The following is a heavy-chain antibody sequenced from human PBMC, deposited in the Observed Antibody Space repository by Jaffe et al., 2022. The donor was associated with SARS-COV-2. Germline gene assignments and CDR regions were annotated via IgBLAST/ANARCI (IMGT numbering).Heavy chain of an antibody. V-gene: IGHV4-39*01. CDR3: ASPDIAARLGAFDY. J-gene: IGHJ4*02. Sequence: QLQLQESGPGLVKPSETLSLTCTVSGGSISSSSYYWGWIRQPPGKGLEWIGSIYYSGSTYYNPSLKSRVTISVDTSKNQFSLKLSSVTAADTAVYYCASPDIAARLGAFDYWGQGTLVTVSS. D-gene: IGHD6-6*01. CDR1: GGSISSSSYY. CDR2: IYYSGST.